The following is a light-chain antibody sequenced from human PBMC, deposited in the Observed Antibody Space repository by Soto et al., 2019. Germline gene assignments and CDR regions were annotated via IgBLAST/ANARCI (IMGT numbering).Light chain of an antibody. CDR3: SLYTSENTYV. V-gene: IGLV2-18*01. J-gene: IGLJ1*01. Sequence: QSALTQPPSVSGSPGQSVTISCTGTSTDFVSYNRVSWYQQPPGTAPKLIIYEASNRPSGVPDRFSGSKSGNTASLTISGLQAADEADYYCSLYTSENTYVFGTGTNVTVL. CDR1: STDFVSYNR. CDR2: EAS.